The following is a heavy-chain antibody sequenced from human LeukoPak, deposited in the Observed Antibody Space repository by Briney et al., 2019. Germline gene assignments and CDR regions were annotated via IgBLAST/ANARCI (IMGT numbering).Heavy chain of an antibody. CDR1: GYTFTGYY. V-gene: IGHV1-2*02. J-gene: IGHJ3*02. D-gene: IGHD6-19*01. CDR2: INPNSGGT. Sequence: ASVKVSCKASGYTFTGYYMHWVRQAPGQGLEWMGWINPNSGGTNYAQKFQGRVTMTRDTSISTAYMELSSLRSDDTAVYYCAGDTVAGSLGAFNIWGQGTMVTVSP. CDR3: AGDTVAGSLGAFNI.